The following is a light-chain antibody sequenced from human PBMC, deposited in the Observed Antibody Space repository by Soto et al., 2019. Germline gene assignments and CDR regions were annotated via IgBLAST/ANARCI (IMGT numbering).Light chain of an antibody. CDR1: SSNIGTGYD. V-gene: IGLV1-40*01. J-gene: IGLJ1*01. CDR3: QSYDNSLSGNYV. Sequence: QSVMTPPPSGSGSPGQRVTISCTGSSSNIGTGYDVHWYQQLPGTAPKLLIYGSSNRPSGVPDRFSGSKSATSASLAITGLQAEDEADYYCQSYDNSLSGNYVFGTGTKVTVL. CDR2: GSS.